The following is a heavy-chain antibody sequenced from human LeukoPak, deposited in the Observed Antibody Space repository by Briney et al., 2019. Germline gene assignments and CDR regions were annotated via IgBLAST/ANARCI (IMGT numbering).Heavy chain of an antibody. CDR1: SGAISGFY. V-gene: IGHV4-59*01. CDR2: IYSSGST. CDR3: ARGPATYYHDSSGPPFDY. J-gene: IGHJ4*02. Sequence: PSETLSLTCIVSSGAISGFYWTWIRQPPGKGLEWIGYIYSSGSTNYNLSLKSRVTMSIDTSKKQFSLTVSSVTAADTAFYYCARGPATYYHDSSGPPFDYWGQGTLVTVSS. D-gene: IGHD3-22*01.